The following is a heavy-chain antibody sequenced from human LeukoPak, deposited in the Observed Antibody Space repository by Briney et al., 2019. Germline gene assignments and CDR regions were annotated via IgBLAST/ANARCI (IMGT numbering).Heavy chain of an antibody. CDR1: GGSFSGYY. CDR2: INHSGST. V-gene: IGHV4-34*01. CDR3: ARAWGGSGYYYMDV. Sequence: SETLSLTCAVYGGSFSGYYWSWIRQPPGKGLEWIGEINHSGSTNYNPSLKSRVTISVDTSKNQFSLKLSPVTAADTAVYYCARAWGGSGYYYMDVWGKGTTVTVSS. J-gene: IGHJ6*03. D-gene: IGHD2-15*01.